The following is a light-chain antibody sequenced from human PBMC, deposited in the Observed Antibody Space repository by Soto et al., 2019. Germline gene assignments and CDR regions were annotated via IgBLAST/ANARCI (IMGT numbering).Light chain of an antibody. CDR2: GAS. Sequence: EIVMMQSPATLSVSPREGATLSCRASQALGNNLAWYQHKPGQAPRLLIYGASTRATGVPVRFSGSGYETEFTLSISSLQSDDVAVYYCQQYTIWPYTFGQGTKLEIK. J-gene: IGKJ2*01. CDR3: QQYTIWPYT. V-gene: IGKV3-15*01. CDR1: QALGNN.